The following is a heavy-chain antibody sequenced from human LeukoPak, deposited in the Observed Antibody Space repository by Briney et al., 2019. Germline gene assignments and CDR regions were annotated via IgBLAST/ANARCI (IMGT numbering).Heavy chain of an antibody. Sequence: GGSLRLSCAASGFTFSSYSINWVRQAPGKGLEWVSSISSSSSFISYADSVTGRFTISRDNAKNSLYLQMNSLTDEDTAVYYCARLWFGETHWGQGTLVTVSS. CDR2: ISSSSSFI. J-gene: IGHJ4*02. CDR1: GFTFSSYS. D-gene: IGHD3-10*01. V-gene: IGHV3-21*01. CDR3: ARLWFGETH.